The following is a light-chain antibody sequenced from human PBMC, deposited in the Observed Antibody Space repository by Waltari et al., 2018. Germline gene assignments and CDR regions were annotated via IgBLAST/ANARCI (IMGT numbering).Light chain of an antibody. CDR3: CSQSTYNGVI. V-gene: IGLV2-14*03. CDR2: DVN. J-gene: IGLJ2*01. Sequence: QSALSQPASVSGSPGQSITISCTGSSSDVGGDDSVSWYQDHPGQAPKVIIYDVNNRPSGVSDRFSGSKSGNTASLTISGLQAEEANYYCCSQSTYNGVIFGGGTKLTVL. CDR1: SSDVGGDDS.